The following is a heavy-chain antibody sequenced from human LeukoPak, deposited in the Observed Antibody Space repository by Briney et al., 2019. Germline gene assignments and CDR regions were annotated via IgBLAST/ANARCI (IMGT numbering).Heavy chain of an antibody. Sequence: GGSLRLSCAASGFTFSDHYMDWVRQAPGKGLEWVGRTRNKANSYTTEYAASVKGRFTISRDDSKNSLYLQMNSLKTEDTAVYYCAATSGSYATTDYWGQGTLVTVSS. J-gene: IGHJ4*02. CDR1: GFTFSDHY. CDR2: TRNKANSYTT. CDR3: AATSGSYATTDY. V-gene: IGHV3-72*01. D-gene: IGHD1-26*01.